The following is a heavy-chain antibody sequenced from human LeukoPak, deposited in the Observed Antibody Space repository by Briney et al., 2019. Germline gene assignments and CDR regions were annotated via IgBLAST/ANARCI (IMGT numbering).Heavy chain of an antibody. CDR3: ANGLGDSSGPYHFNH. Sequence: GESLKISCKGSRYSFTTFWIGWVRQMPGKGLEWMAVVYPGDSHTTYSPSFQGQVTISADKSINTAYLQWSSLKASDTAMYYCANGLGDSSGPYHFNHWGQGTLVTVSS. CDR1: RYSFTTFW. CDR2: VYPGDSHT. D-gene: IGHD3-22*01. V-gene: IGHV5-51*01. J-gene: IGHJ4*02.